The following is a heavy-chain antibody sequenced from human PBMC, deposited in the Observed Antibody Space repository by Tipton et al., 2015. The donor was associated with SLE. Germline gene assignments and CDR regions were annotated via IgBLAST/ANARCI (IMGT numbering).Heavy chain of an antibody. J-gene: IGHJ4*02. Sequence: TLSLTCAVSNYSITTSHWWGWIRQPPGKGLERIGNIYTSESTNYNPSLKSRVTISVDTSKNQFSLKLTSVTAADTAVYYCVREQWLVLWGYFDYWGQGSLVTVSS. CDR1: NYSITTSHW. CDR2: IYTSEST. V-gene: IGHV4-28*03. D-gene: IGHD6-19*01. CDR3: VREQWLVLWGYFDY.